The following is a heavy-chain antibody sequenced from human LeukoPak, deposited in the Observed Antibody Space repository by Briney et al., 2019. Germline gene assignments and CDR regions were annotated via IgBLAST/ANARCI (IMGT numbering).Heavy chain of an antibody. J-gene: IGHJ5*02. CDR3: ARDWCSSTSCYQNWFDP. D-gene: IGHD2-2*01. Sequence: ASVKVSCKASGYTFTGYYMHWVRQAPGQGLEWMGWISAYNGNTNYAQKLQGRVTMTTDTSTSTAYMELRSLRSDDTAVYYCARDWCSSTSCYQNWFDPWGQGTLVTVSS. CDR1: GYTFTGYY. CDR2: ISAYNGNT. V-gene: IGHV1-18*04.